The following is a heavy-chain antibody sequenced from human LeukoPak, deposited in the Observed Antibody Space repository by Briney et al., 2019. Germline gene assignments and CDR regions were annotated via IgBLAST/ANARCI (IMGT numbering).Heavy chain of an antibody. Sequence: KTSETLSLTCTVSGGSISSYYWSWIRQPPGKGLEWIGYIYYSGSTNYNPSLKSRVTISVDTSKNQFSLKLSSVTAADTAVYYCATGTDFWSGYYVFWGQGTLVTVSS. D-gene: IGHD3-3*01. V-gene: IGHV4-59*01. CDR2: IYYSGST. CDR1: GGSISSYY. CDR3: ATGTDFWSGYYVF. J-gene: IGHJ4*02.